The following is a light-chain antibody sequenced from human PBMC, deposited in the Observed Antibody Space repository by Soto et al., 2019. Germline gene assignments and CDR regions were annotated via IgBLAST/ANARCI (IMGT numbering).Light chain of an antibody. CDR3: QQYNSYSPWT. Sequence: DIQMTQSPSTLSASVGDRVTITCRACQSISGWLAWYQQKPGKAPNLLIYKASSLESGVPSRFSGSGSGTEFTLTISSLQPDDFATYYCQQYNSYSPWTFGQGTKVEIK. CDR2: KAS. V-gene: IGKV1-5*03. J-gene: IGKJ1*01. CDR1: QSISGW.